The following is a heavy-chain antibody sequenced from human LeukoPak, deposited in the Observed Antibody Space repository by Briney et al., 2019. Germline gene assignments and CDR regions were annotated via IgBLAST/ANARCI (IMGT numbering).Heavy chain of an antibody. CDR3: TRDGGGNRLYFFDY. D-gene: IGHD4-23*01. Sequence: ASVKVSCKASGYTFTGYYMHWVRQAPGQGLEWMGWINPTSGGTNYAQKFQGRVTMTRDTSISTAYMELSRLGSDDTAVYYCTRDGGGNRLYFFDYWGQGTLVTVSS. J-gene: IGHJ4*02. CDR2: INPTSGGT. V-gene: IGHV1-2*02. CDR1: GYTFTGYY.